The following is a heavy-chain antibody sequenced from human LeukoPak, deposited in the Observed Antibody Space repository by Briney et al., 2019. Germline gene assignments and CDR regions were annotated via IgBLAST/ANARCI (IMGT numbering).Heavy chain of an antibody. CDR3: ASESDCGGDCYGVFDAFDI. J-gene: IGHJ3*02. D-gene: IGHD2-21*02. V-gene: IGHV3-21*01. CDR2: ISSSSSYI. Sequence: GGSLRLSCAASGFTFSSYSMNWVRQAPGKGLEWVSSISSSSSYIYYADSVKGRFTISRDDAKNSLYLQMNSLRAEDTAVYYCASESDCGGDCYGVFDAFDIWGQGTMVTASS. CDR1: GFTFSSYS.